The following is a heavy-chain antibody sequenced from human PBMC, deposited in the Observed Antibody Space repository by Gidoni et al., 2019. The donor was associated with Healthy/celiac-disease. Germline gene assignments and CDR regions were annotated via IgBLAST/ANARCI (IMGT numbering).Heavy chain of an antibody. Sequence: ITFKAWCPTLVKATQTLRLTCPFSGFSLSTSGVGVGGTRQPAGHALEWLAPIYWDDDKRYSPSLKSTLTITKHTSKTQVVLTMTNMDPVDTATYYCAHRRSDGDRRTDAFDIWGQGTMVTVSS. CDR3: AHRRSDGDRRTDAFDI. D-gene: IGHD4-17*01. J-gene: IGHJ3*02. CDR2: IYWDDDK. V-gene: IGHV2-5*02. CDR1: GFSLSTSGVG.